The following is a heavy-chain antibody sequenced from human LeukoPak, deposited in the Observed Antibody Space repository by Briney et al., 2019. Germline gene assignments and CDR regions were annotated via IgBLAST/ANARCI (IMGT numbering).Heavy chain of an antibody. D-gene: IGHD2-15*01. J-gene: IGHJ5*02. CDR1: GFTFSTYW. Sequence: GGSLRPSCAASGFTFSTYWMTWVRQAPGKGLEWVANINQDGSGKYYVDSVKGRFTISRDNAKNSLDLQMNSLRAEDTAVYYCARTIAAKSNWFDPWGQGTLVTVSS. CDR3: ARTIAAKSNWFDP. V-gene: IGHV3-7*05. CDR2: INQDGSGK.